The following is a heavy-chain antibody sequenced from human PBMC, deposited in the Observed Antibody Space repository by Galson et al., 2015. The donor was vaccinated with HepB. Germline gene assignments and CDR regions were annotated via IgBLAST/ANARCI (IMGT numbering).Heavy chain of an antibody. CDR3: VRVEPHHYGSEIPGGPFDY. Sequence: SETLSLTCAVSGDSISNYNWWSWVRQPPGKGLEWMGEIYHSGNTHYNPSLKSRVTISLDNSKNQFSLKVTSVTAADTAVYYCVRVEPHHYGSEIPGGPFDYWGQGTLVTVSS. V-gene: IGHV4-4*02. J-gene: IGHJ4*02. D-gene: IGHD3-10*01. CDR2: IYHSGNT. CDR1: GDSISNYNW.